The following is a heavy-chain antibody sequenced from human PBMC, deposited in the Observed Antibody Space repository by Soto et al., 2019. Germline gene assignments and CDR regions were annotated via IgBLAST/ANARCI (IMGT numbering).Heavy chain of an antibody. J-gene: IGHJ6*02. V-gene: IGHV4-61*01. D-gene: IGHD3-10*01. CDR3: GRGVGFGYYYYHMDL. CDR1: GDSVTSVRDY. Sequence: QVQLQESGPGLVKPSETLSLTCTVSGDSVTSVRDYWSWIRQPPGKGLVWIGYIYYSGSADYNPSLGSRVTISIDTSKNQVSLKLTSVTAADTAVYYCGRGVGFGYYYYHMDLWGQGTTVTVSS. CDR2: IYYSGSA.